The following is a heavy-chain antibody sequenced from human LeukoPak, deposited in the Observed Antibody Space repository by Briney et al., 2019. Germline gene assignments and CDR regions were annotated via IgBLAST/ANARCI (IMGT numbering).Heavy chain of an antibody. Sequence: SVKVSCKASGGTFSSYAISWVRQAPGQGLEWMGGMIPIFGTANYAQKFQGRVTITADESTSTAYMELSSLRSEDTAVYYCARVGGYSYGMGGDYYYYYMDVWGKGTTVTVSS. CDR1: GGTFSSYA. CDR3: ARVGGYSYGMGGDYYYYYMDV. D-gene: IGHD5-18*01. CDR2: MIPIFGTA. V-gene: IGHV1-69*13. J-gene: IGHJ6*03.